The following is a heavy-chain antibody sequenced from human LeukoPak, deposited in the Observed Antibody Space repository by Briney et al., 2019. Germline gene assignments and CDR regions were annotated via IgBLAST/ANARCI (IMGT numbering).Heavy chain of an antibody. CDR3: ARLASGDADY. J-gene: IGHJ4*02. D-gene: IGHD7-27*01. Sequence: SETLSPTCTVSGGTINNYYWSWIRQPPAMGLEWIGYIYSSGSTKYNPSLKSRVTISGDTSKNQFSLKLSSVTAADTAVYYCARLASGDADYWGQGTLVTVSS. V-gene: IGHV4-59*08. CDR1: GGTINNYY. CDR2: IYSSGST.